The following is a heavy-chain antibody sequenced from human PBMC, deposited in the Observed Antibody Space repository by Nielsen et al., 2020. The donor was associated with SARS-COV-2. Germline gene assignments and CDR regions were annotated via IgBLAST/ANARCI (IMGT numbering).Heavy chain of an antibody. V-gene: IGHV3-23*01. D-gene: IGHD1-26*01. Sequence: GESLKISCAASGFTFSSYAMSWVRQAPGKGLEWVSAISGSGGSTYYADSVKGRFTISRDNSKNTLYLQMNCLRAEDTAVYYCAKHPEWELLLGLSRGKYFDYWGQGTLVTVSS. CDR1: GFTFSSYA. CDR3: AKHPEWELLLGLSRGKYFDY. J-gene: IGHJ4*02. CDR2: ISGSGGST.